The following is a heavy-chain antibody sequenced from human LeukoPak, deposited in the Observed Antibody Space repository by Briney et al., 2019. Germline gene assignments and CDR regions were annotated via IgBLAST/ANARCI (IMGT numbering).Heavy chain of an antibody. D-gene: IGHD3-22*01. CDR3: ARGFYYDNYMDV. V-gene: IGHV4-31*03. CDR1: VASISSGNSY. Sequence: SQTLSLTCTVSVASISSGNSYWSWIRQHPGKGLEWTGYIRYSGSTNHNPSLKSRLAISVDTSSNQFSLYRSSVTAADTAVYHCARGFYYDNYMDVWGNGPTVTVSS. J-gene: IGHJ6*03. CDR2: IRYSGST.